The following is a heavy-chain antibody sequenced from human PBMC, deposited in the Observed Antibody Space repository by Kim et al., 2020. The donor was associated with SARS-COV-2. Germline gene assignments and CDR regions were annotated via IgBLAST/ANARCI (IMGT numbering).Heavy chain of an antibody. CDR3: ARDRFGQQLVESKTQYNWFDP. CDR1: GGSISSSNW. D-gene: IGHD6-13*01. CDR2: IYHSGST. J-gene: IGHJ5*02. Sequence: SETLSLTCAVSGGSISSSNWWSWVRQPPGKGLEWIGEIYHSGSTNYNPSLKSRVTISVDKSKNQFSLKLSSVTAADTAVYYCARDRFGQQLVESKTQYNWFDPWGQGTLVTVSS. V-gene: IGHV4-4*02.